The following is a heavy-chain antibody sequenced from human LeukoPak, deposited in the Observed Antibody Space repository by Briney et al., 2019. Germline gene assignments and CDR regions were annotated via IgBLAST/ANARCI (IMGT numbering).Heavy chain of an antibody. CDR2: IIPIFGTA. V-gene: IGHV1-69*13. Sequence: ASVKVSCKASGGTFSSYAISWVRQAPGQGLEWMGGIIPIFGTANYAQKFQGRVTITADESTSTAYMELSSLRSEDTAVYYCARDLRGSKKYYYYYMDAWGKGTTVTVSS. CDR3: ARDLRGSKKYYYYYMDA. J-gene: IGHJ6*03. D-gene: IGHD2-15*01. CDR1: GGTFSSYA.